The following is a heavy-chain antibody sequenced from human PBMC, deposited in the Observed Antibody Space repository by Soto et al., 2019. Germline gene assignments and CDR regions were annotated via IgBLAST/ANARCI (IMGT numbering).Heavy chain of an antibody. CDR1: GGSFSGYY. V-gene: IGHV4-34*01. J-gene: IGHJ4*02. D-gene: IGHD5-18*01. Sequence: SETLSLTCAVYGGSFSGYYWSWIRQPPGKGLEWIGEINHSGSTNYNPSLKSRVTISVDTSKNQFSLKLSSVTAADTVVYYCARIQLWSYYFDYWGQGTLFTVSS. CDR3: ARIQLWSYYFDY. CDR2: INHSGST.